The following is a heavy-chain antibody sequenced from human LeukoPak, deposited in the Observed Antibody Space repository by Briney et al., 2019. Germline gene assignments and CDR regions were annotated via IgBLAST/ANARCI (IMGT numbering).Heavy chain of an antibody. CDR2: IYRSGST. V-gene: IGHV4-30-2*01. J-gene: IGHJ4*02. CDR1: GGSISSGDYY. D-gene: IGHD6-19*01. CDR3: ARGRRSSGWYGSFDY. Sequence: PSETLSLTCTVSGGSISSGDYYWSWIRQPPGKGLEWIGYIYRSGSTYYNPSLKSRVTISVDRSNNQFSLRLSSVTAADTAVYYCARGRRSSGWYGSFDYWGQGTLVTVSS.